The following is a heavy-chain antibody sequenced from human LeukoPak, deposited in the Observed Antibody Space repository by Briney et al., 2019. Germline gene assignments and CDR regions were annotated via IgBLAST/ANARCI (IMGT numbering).Heavy chain of an antibody. D-gene: IGHD2-2*01. V-gene: IGHV3-30*18. J-gene: IGHJ5*02. CDR3: AKSGYQLLAGNWFDP. CDR2: ISYDGSNK. Sequence: GGSLRLSCAASGFTFSNNAMHWVRQAPGKGLEWVAVISYDGSNKNYADSVKGRFTISRDNSRNTLDLQMNSLRPEDTAVYYCAKSGYQLLAGNWFDPWGQGTLVTVSS. CDR1: GFTFSNNA.